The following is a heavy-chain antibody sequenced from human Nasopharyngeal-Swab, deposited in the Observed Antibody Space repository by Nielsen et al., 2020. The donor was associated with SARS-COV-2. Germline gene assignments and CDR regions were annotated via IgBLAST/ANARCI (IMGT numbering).Heavy chain of an antibody. J-gene: IGHJ5*02. Sequence: SVHVSCKVSGYTLTELSMHWVRQAPGKGLEWMGGFDPEDGETIYAQKFQGRVTMTEDTSTDTAYMELSSLRSEDTAVYYCATGGIALGRFDPWGQGTLVTVSS. CDR2: FDPEDGET. D-gene: IGHD6-13*01. CDR3: ATGGIALGRFDP. CDR1: GYTLTELS. V-gene: IGHV1-24*01.